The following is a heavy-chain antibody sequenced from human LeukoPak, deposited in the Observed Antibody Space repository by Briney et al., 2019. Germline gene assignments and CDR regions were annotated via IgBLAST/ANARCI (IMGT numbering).Heavy chain of an antibody. J-gene: IGHJ2*01. D-gene: IGHD3-22*01. Sequence: SETLSLTCAVYGGSFSGYYWSWIRQPPGKGLEWIGEINHSGSTNYNPSLKSRVTISVDTSKNQFSLKLSSVTAADTAVYYCARRKNYYVSSGYRSYWYFDLWGRGTLVTVSS. CDR3: ARRKNYYVSSGYRSYWYFDL. CDR2: INHSGST. V-gene: IGHV4-34*01. CDR1: GGSFSGYY.